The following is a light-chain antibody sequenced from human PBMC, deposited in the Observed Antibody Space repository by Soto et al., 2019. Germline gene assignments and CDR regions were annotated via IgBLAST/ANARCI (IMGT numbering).Light chain of an antibody. CDR3: LQYHTYPWT. J-gene: IGKJ1*01. V-gene: IGKV1-17*03. CDR1: QDIYNY. Sequence: DIQMTQYPSAMSASVGDRVTITCRASQDIYNYFAWFQQKPGKVPERLIYAASSLQSGVPSRFSGSGIGTEFTLTISSLQPEDFATYYCLQYHTYPWTFGQGTKVDI. CDR2: AAS.